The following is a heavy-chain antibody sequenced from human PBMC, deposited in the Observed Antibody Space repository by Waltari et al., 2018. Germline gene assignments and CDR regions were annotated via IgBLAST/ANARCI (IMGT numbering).Heavy chain of an antibody. CDR1: GFTFGSYW. D-gene: IGHD1-26*01. CDR3: ARSGMKFTFDY. CDR2: IKEDGSDK. J-gene: IGHJ4*02. V-gene: IGHV3-7*01. Sequence: EVQVVESGGGLVQPGGSLGLACAASGFTFGSYWMTWVGKAPGQGLEGVANIKEDGSDKEYADSVKGRFSISRDNAKDSLYLQMNSLRAEDTALYYCARSGMKFTFDYWGRGTPVIVSS.